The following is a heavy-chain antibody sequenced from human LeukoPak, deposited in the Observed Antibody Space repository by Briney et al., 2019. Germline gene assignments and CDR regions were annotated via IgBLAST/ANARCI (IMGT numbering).Heavy chain of an antibody. V-gene: IGHV1-2*06. CDR3: ARGDGYNFDY. CDR2: INPNSGGT. CDR1: GYTFIGYH. D-gene: IGHD5-24*01. Sequence: ASVKVSCKASGYTFIGYHIHWVRQAPGQGLEWMGRINPNSGGTNYAQKFQGRVTMTRDTSISTAYMELSRLRSDDTAVYYCARGDGYNFDYWGQGTLVTVSS. J-gene: IGHJ4*02.